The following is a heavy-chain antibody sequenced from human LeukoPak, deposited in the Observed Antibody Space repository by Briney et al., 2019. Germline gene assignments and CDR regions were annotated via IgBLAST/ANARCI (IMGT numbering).Heavy chain of an antibody. Sequence: GGSLRLSCAVSGFTVGTNYMTWVRQAPGKGLEWVSILYSGGSTYYADAVKGRFTISRDNSRNTLYLQMNSLRVEDTAVYYCVRDYDSSGFLAHWGQGTLVTVSS. CDR1: GFTVGTNY. CDR3: VRDYDSSGFLAH. CDR2: LYSGGST. J-gene: IGHJ4*02. V-gene: IGHV3-66*01. D-gene: IGHD3-22*01.